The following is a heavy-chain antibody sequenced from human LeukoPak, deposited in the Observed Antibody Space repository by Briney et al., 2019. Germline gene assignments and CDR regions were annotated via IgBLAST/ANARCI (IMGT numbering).Heavy chain of an antibody. Sequence: SETLSPTCTVSGGSISSYYWSWIRQPAGKGLEWIGRIYTSGSTNYNPSLKSRVTMSVDTSENQFSLKLSSVTAADTAVYYCARPLLAAGDAFDIWGQGTMVTVSS. CDR2: IYTSGST. J-gene: IGHJ3*02. CDR1: GGSISSYY. V-gene: IGHV4-4*07. CDR3: ARPLLAAGDAFDI. D-gene: IGHD6-13*01.